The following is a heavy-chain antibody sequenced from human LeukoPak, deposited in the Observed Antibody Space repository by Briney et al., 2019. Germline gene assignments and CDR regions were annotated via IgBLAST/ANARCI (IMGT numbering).Heavy chain of an antibody. CDR1: GYTFTSYG. Sequence: ASVKVSCKASGYTFTSYGITWVRQAPGQGGEWMGWISAYNGNTNYAPKLQGRVTMTTDTSTNTAYMELRSLRSDDTAVYYCARVYYDFWSGYEYDAFDIWGQGTMVTVS. CDR2: ISAYNGNT. V-gene: IGHV1-18*01. CDR3: ARVYYDFWSGYEYDAFDI. J-gene: IGHJ3*02. D-gene: IGHD3-3*01.